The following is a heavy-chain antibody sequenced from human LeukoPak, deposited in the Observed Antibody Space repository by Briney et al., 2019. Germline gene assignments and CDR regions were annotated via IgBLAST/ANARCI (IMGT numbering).Heavy chain of an antibody. Sequence: KTGGSLRLSCAASGFTFNTYSMNWVRQAPGKGLEWVSSISTSSSYIYYADSLKGRFTISRDNAKNSLYLQMNSLRAEDTAVYYCARGYCSSGTCYRYFDSWGQGTLVTVSS. CDR1: GFTFNTYS. D-gene: IGHD3-9*01. J-gene: IGHJ4*02. CDR3: ARGYCSSGTCYRYFDS. CDR2: ISTSSSYI. V-gene: IGHV3-21*01.